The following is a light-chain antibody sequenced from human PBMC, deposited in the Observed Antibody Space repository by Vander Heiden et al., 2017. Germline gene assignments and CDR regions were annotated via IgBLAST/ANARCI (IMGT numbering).Light chain of an antibody. CDR1: QRVSSNY. V-gene: IGKV3-20*01. Sequence: ESVLTQSPGTLSLSPGERATLSCRASQRVSSNYLAWYQQKPGQAPRLLIYGASSRATGIPDRFSGSGSGTDFTLTISRLEPEDFAVYYCQQDGSSPLTFGGGTKVEI. J-gene: IGKJ4*01. CDR2: GAS. CDR3: QQDGSSPLT.